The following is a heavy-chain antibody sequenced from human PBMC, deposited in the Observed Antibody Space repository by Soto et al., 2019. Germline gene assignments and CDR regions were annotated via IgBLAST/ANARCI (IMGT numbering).Heavy chain of an antibody. CDR3: ASTGYYGSGTYRGDAFDI. D-gene: IGHD3-10*01. J-gene: IGHJ3*02. V-gene: IGHV5-51*01. Sequence: GESLKISCKGSGYSFTSYWIGWVRQMPGKGLEWMGIIYPGDSDTRYSPSFQGQVTISAEKSISTAYLQWSSLKASDTAMYYCASTGYYGSGTYRGDAFDIWGQGTMVTVSS. CDR1: GYSFTSYW. CDR2: IYPGDSDT.